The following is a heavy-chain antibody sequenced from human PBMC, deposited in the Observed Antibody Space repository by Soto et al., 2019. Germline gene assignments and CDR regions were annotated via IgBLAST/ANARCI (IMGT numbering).Heavy chain of an antibody. CDR2: IKSKTDGGTT. D-gene: IGHD1-26*01. J-gene: IGHJ4*02. CDR1: GFTFSNAW. CDR3: TTHSRIFGAIVGATRDY. Sequence: GGSLRLSCAASGFTFSNAWMSWVRQAPGKGLEWVGRIKSKTDGGTTDYAAPVKGRFTISRDDSKNTLYLQMNSLKTEDTAVYYCTTHSRIFGAIVGATRDYWGQGTLVTVSS. V-gene: IGHV3-15*01.